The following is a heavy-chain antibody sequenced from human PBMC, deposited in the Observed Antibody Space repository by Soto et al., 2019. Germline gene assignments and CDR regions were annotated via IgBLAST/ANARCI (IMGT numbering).Heavy chain of an antibody. CDR1: GGSLSNYG. J-gene: IGHJ6*02. Sequence: SVKGSCKASGGSLSNYGISWVRQAPGQGLEWMGGIIPVFGTANYAQKFQGRVTITADESTNIVYMDVTSLRSEDTAVYYCARGDATKIVVTTYYAMDVWGQGTTVTGSS. D-gene: IGHD4-17*01. CDR3: ARGDATKIVVTTYYAMDV. V-gene: IGHV1-69*13. CDR2: IIPVFGTA.